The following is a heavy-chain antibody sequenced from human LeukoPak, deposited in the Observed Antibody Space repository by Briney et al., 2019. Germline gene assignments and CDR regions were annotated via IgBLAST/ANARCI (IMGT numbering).Heavy chain of an antibody. CDR1: GFTFSDYY. CDR3: AREKLYGHHEWTVDS. CDR2: ITNSGTTT. V-gene: IGHV3-11*01. Sequence: KPGGSLRLSCAASGFTFSDYYMSWIRQAPGKGLEWLSYITNSGTTTFYRDSVKGRFTISRDNAKNSLYLQMSSLRAEDTAVYYCAREKLYGHHEWTVDSWGQGTLVTVSS. J-gene: IGHJ4*02. D-gene: IGHD4-17*01.